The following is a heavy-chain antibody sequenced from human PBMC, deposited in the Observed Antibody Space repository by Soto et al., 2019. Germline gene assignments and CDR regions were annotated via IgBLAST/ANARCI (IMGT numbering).Heavy chain of an antibody. CDR2: VWIDGSNK. CDR3: ATDLGGSYGPFDY. CDR1: GFTINSYA. Sequence: QMHLVESGGGVVQPGRSLRLSCAVSGFTINSYAMDWVRQAPGKGLEWVAVVWIDGSNKFYADSVKGRFTISRDNSKNTLYLQMNSLRVEDTAVYYCATDLGGSYGPFDYWGQGTLVTVSS. J-gene: IGHJ4*02. V-gene: IGHV3-33*01. D-gene: IGHD3-16*01.